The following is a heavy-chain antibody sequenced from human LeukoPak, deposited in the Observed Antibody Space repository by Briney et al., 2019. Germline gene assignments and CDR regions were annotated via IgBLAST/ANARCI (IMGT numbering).Heavy chain of an antibody. Sequence: GGSLRLSCAGSGFTLSSHSMNWVRQAPGKGLEWVSVIYSGGSTYYADSVKGRFTISRDNSKNTLYLQMNSLRAEDTAVYYCARAAATYYYDSSGYYPATTYYFDYWGQGTLVTVSS. CDR1: GFTLSSHS. CDR2: IYSGGST. V-gene: IGHV3-53*01. D-gene: IGHD3-22*01. CDR3: ARAAATYYYDSSGYYPATTYYFDY. J-gene: IGHJ4*02.